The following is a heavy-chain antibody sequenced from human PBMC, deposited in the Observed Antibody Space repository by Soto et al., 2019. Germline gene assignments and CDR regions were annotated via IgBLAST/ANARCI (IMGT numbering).Heavy chain of an antibody. Sequence: QVHLVESGGGVVQPGRSLRLSCAASGFIFSAYGMHWVRQAPGKGLEWVALISDDGSNQQYVDSVKGRFTISRDNPKEMLYLQMNSLTAEDTAVFYCAKDLSSPTYGLEDWGQGTTVTVSS. CDR2: ISDDGSNQ. CDR1: GFIFSAYG. D-gene: IGHD2-15*01. V-gene: IGHV3-30*18. J-gene: IGHJ6*02. CDR3: AKDLSSPTYGLED.